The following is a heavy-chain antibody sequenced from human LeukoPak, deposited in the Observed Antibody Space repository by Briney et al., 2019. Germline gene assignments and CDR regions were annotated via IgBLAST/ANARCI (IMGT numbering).Heavy chain of an antibody. V-gene: IGHV4-39*01. CDR1: GGSISSSSYY. D-gene: IGHD3-9*01. CDR2: IYYSGST. CDR3: ARTYYDILTGYWYFDL. J-gene: IGHJ2*01. Sequence: PSETLSLTCTVSGGSISSSSYYWGWIRQPPGKGLEWIGSIYYSGSTYYNPSLKSRVTISVDTSKNQFSLKLSSVTAADTAVYYCARTYYDILTGYWYFDLRGRGTLVTVSS.